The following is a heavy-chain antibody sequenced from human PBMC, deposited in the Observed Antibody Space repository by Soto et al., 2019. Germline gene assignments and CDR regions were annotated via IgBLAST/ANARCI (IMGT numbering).Heavy chain of an antibody. V-gene: IGHV3-30*18. CDR3: AKCPLLWSGYYTDYYYGMDV. D-gene: IGHD3-3*01. Sequence: GGSLRLSCSASGFTFSSYGMHWFRQAPGKGLEWVAVISYDGSNKYYADSVKGRFTISRDNSKNTLYLQMNSLRAEDTAVYYCAKCPLLWSGYYTDYYYGMDVWGQGTTVTVSS. CDR2: ISYDGSNK. CDR1: GFTFSSYG. J-gene: IGHJ6*02.